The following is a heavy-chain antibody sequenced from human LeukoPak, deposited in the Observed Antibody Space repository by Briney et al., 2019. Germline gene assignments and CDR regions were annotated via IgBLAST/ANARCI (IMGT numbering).Heavy chain of an antibody. V-gene: IGHV3-53*05. CDR1: GFTVSSNY. CDR3: AKDKAPRYSGYDWDLDY. CDR2: IYSGGST. J-gene: IGHJ4*02. D-gene: IGHD5-12*01. Sequence: GGSLRLSCAASGFTVSSNYMSWVRQAPGKGLEWVSVIYSGGSTYYADSVKGRFTISRDNSKNTLYLQMNSLRVEDTALYYCAKDKAPRYSGYDWDLDYWGQGTLVTVSS.